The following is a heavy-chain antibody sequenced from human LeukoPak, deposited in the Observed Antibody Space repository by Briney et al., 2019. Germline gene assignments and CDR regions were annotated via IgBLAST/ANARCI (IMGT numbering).Heavy chain of an antibody. D-gene: IGHD6-13*01. Sequence: ASVKVSCKASGYTFTSYGISWVRQAPGQGLEWMRWISAYNGNTNYAQKLQGRVTMTTDTSTSTAYMELRSLRSDDTAVYYCARDLYSSSWYEDNWFDPWGQGTLVTVSS. J-gene: IGHJ5*02. V-gene: IGHV1-18*01. CDR3: ARDLYSSSWYEDNWFDP. CDR1: GYTFTSYG. CDR2: ISAYNGNT.